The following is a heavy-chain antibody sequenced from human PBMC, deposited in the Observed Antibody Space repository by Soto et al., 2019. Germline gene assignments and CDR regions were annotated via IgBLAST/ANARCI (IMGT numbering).Heavy chain of an antibody. CDR2: ICYSGST. J-gene: IGHJ6*02. CDR1: GGSISSSSYY. Sequence: TSETLSLTCTVSGGSISSSSYYWGWIRQPPGKGLEWIGSICYSGSTYYNPSLKSRVTISVDTSKNQFSLKLSSVTAADTAVYYCARHISSSWYRYYYYGMDVWGQGTTVTVSS. CDR3: ARHISSSWYRYYYYGMDV. D-gene: IGHD6-13*01. V-gene: IGHV4-39*01.